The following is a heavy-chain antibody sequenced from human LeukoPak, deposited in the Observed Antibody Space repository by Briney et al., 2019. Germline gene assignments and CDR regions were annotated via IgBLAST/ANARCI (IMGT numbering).Heavy chain of an antibody. CDR3: ARDPSPYYYDSSGYYYYYGMDV. V-gene: IGHV3-48*02. CDR1: GFTFSSYS. CDR2: ISSSSSTI. J-gene: IGHJ6*02. D-gene: IGHD3-22*01. Sequence: GGSLGLSCAASGFTFSSYSMNWVRQAPGKGLEWVSYISSSSSTIYYADSVKGRFTISRDNAKNSLYLQMNSLRDEDTAVYYCARDPSPYYYDSSGYYYYYGMDVWGQGTTVTVPS.